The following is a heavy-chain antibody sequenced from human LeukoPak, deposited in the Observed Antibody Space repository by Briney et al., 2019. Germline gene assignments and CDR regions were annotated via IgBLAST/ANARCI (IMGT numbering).Heavy chain of an antibody. CDR1: GYTFTSYG. D-gene: IGHD3-22*01. CDR3: ARDPNSYYYDSSGLGY. V-gene: IGHV1-18*01. Sequence: PKASVKVSCKASGYTFTSYGICWVRQAPGQGLEWMGWISAYNGNTNYAQKLQGRVTMTTDTSTSTAYMELRSLRSDDTAVYYCARDPNSYYYDSSGLGYWGQGTLVTVSS. J-gene: IGHJ4*02. CDR2: ISAYNGNT.